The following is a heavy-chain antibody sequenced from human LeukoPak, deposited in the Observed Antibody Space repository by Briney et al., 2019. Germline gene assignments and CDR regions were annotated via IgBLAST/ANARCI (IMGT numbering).Heavy chain of an antibody. D-gene: IGHD2/OR15-2a*01. CDR1: GFTFSNYW. V-gene: IGHV3-74*01. Sequence: GGSLRLSCAASGFTFSNYWMHWVRQAPGKGLVWVSRIKGDGSHTVYADSVKGRFTISRDNAKNTLYLQMKSLRDEDTAVYYCVRDWAHFDFDSWGQGTLVTVSS. J-gene: IGHJ5*01. CDR3: VRDWAHFDFDS. CDR2: IKGDGSHT.